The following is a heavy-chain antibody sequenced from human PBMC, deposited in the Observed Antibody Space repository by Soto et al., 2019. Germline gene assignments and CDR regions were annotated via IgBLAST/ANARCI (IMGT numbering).Heavy chain of an antibody. V-gene: IGHV3-48*01. Sequence: GGSLRLSCAASGVTFSRYSMNWVRQAPGKGLEWVSYISSSSSTIYYAGSVKGRFTISRDNAKNSLYLQMNSLRAEDTAVYYCARVDVPRWPTYQNFDYWGQGTLVTVSS. CDR3: ARVDVPRWPTYQNFDY. CDR2: ISSSSSTI. D-gene: IGHD2-2*01. J-gene: IGHJ4*02. CDR1: GVTFSRYS.